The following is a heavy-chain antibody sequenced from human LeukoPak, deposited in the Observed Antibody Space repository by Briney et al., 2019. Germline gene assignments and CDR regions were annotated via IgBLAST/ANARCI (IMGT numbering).Heavy chain of an antibody. Sequence: GGSLRLSCAASGFTFGSYAMNWVRQAPGKGLEWVAVISDSGSTTYYADSVKGRFTISRDNSKNTLYLQMNSLRAEDTAVYYCAKDRLGYCSGGSCYYYGMDVWGQGTTVTVSS. D-gene: IGHD2-15*01. V-gene: IGHV3-23*01. CDR2: ISDSGSTT. J-gene: IGHJ6*02. CDR1: GFTFGSYA. CDR3: AKDRLGYCSGGSCYYYGMDV.